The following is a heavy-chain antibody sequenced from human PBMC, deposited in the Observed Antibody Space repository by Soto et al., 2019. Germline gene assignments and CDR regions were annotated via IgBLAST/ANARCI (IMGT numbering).Heavy chain of an antibody. CDR3: PTAVVVAATNDAFDI. Sequence: PGGSLRLSCAASGFTFSNAWMSWVRQAPGKGLEWVGRIKSKTDGGTTDYAAPVKGRFTISRDDSKNTLYLQMNSLKTEDTAVYYCPTAVVVAATNDAFDIWGQGTMVTVSS. J-gene: IGHJ3*02. CDR1: GFTFSNAW. V-gene: IGHV3-15*01. D-gene: IGHD2-15*01. CDR2: IKSKTDGGTT.